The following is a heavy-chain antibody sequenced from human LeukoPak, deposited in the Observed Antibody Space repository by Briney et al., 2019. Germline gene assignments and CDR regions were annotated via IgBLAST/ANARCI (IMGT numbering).Heavy chain of an antibody. CDR3: AELGITMIGGV. J-gene: IGHJ6*04. Sequence: GGSLRLSCAASGFTFSSYSMNWVRQAPGKGLEWVSSISSGSIYIYYADSVKGRFTISRDNAKNSLYLQMSSLRAEDTAVYYCAELGITMIGGVWGKGTTVTISS. CDR2: ISSGSIYI. D-gene: IGHD3-10*02. CDR1: GFTFSSYS. V-gene: IGHV3-21*01.